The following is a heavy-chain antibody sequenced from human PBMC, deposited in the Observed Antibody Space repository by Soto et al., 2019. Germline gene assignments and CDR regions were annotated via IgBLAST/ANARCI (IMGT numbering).Heavy chain of an antibody. D-gene: IGHD3-22*01. CDR3: ARDSSGYSHQY. CDR1: GGTFSTYS. Sequence: VQLVQSGAEVKKPGSSVKVSCKASGGTFSTYSISWVRQAPGQGLEWMGRIIPIYDIANYAQKFQGRVTITADKSTSTGYMELSSLRSEDTAVYYCARDSSGYSHQYWGQGTLVTVSS. CDR2: IIPIYDIA. V-gene: IGHV1-69*08. J-gene: IGHJ4*02.